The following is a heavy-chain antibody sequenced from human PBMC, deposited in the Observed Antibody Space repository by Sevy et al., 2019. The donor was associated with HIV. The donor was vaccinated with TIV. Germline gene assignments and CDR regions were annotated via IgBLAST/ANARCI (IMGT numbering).Heavy chain of an antibody. J-gene: IGHJ4*03. CDR2: IFHSGNT. CDR1: GGSINSGLYS. D-gene: IGHD4-17*01. Sequence: SETLSLTCALSGGSINSGLYSWNWIRQPPGKGLEWIGYIFHSGNTYYNPSLKSRVTISVDGSKNQFSLKMSSVTAADTAVYYCARDGGTVPTPGSFDFWGQGTLVTVSS. CDR3: ARDGGTVPTPGSFDF. V-gene: IGHV4-30-2*01.